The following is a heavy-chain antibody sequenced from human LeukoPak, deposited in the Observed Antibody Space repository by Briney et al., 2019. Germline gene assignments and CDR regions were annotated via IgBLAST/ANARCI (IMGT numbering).Heavy chain of an antibody. J-gene: IGHJ4*02. CDR2: IKPDGSEE. CDR1: GFTFSSSW. D-gene: IGHD2-21*02. Sequence: GGSLRLSCAASGFTFSSSWMSWVRQAPGKGLEWVANIKPDGSEEFHVDSVKGRFTISRDNSKSSLSLQMNSLRAEDTAVYYCARYGLTAALDFWGQGTLVTVSS. CDR3: ARYGLTAALDF. V-gene: IGHV3-7*01.